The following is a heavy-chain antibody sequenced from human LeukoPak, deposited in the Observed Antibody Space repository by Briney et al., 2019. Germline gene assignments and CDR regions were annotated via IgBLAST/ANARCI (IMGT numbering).Heavy chain of an antibody. CDR1: GYTFTGYY. V-gene: IGHV1-2*02. D-gene: IGHD1-7*01. Sequence: ASVKVSCKASGYTFTGYYMHWVRQAPGQGLEWMGWINPNSGGTNYAQKFQGRVTMTRDTSISTAYMELGRLRSDDTAVYYCARGSNWNYGWFDPWGQGTLVTVSS. CDR3: ARGSNWNYGWFDP. CDR2: INPNSGGT. J-gene: IGHJ5*02.